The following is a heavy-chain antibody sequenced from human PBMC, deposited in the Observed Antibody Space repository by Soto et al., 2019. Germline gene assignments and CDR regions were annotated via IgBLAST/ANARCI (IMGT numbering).Heavy chain of an antibody. V-gene: IGHV3-21*01. Sequence: GGSLRLSCAASGFTFSSYSMNWVRQAPGKGLEWVSSISSSSYIYYADSVKGRFTISRDNAKNSLYLQMNSLRAEDTAVYYCARDTRPRGDYPLDYWGQGTLVTVSS. CDR2: ISSSSYI. D-gene: IGHD6-6*01. CDR3: ARDTRPRGDYPLDY. CDR1: GFTFSSYS. J-gene: IGHJ4*02.